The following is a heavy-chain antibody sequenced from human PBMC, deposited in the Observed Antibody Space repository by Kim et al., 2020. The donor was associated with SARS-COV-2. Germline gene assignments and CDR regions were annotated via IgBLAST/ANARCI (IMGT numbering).Heavy chain of an antibody. D-gene: IGHD2-8*01. V-gene: IGHV1-18*01. CDR2: ISAYNGNT. CDR1: GYTFTSYG. Sequence: ASVKVSCKASGYTFTSYGISWVRQAPGQGLEWMGWISAYNGNTNYAQKLQGRVTMTTDTSTSTAYMELRSLRSDDTAVYYCARDVSYRLQNYYGMDVWGQGTTLTVSS. CDR3: ARDVSYRLQNYYGMDV. J-gene: IGHJ6*02.